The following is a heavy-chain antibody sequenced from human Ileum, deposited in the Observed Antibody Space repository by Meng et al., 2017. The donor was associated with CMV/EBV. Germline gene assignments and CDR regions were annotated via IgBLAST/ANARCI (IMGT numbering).Heavy chain of an antibody. Sequence: GGSLRLSCAASGFSLSRNYMNWVRQAPGKGLEWVTVIYADGSTNYADSVKGRFTISRDNSKNTLYPQVNSLRIEDTAVYYCASRVYSSNWDPIRCDYWGQGTQVTVSS. V-gene: IGHV3-66*02. CDR1: GFSLSRNY. CDR2: IYADGST. D-gene: IGHD6-13*01. CDR3: ASRVYSSNWDPIRCDY. J-gene: IGHJ4*02.